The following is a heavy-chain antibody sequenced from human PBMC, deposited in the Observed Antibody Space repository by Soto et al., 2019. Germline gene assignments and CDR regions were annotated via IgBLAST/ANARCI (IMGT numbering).Heavy chain of an antibody. CDR1: GFSFPSYA. J-gene: IGHJ4*02. CDR2: ISYDGTNK. D-gene: IGHD3-10*01. CDR3: ARASGFSATRGYFDF. V-gene: IGHV3-30-3*01. Sequence: GSLRLSCAISGFSFPSYAMHWVRQAPGKGLEWVAVISYDGTNKHYADSVKDRFTISRDNSKNTLYLRMTSLRPDDTAVYYCARASGFSATRGYFDFWGQGTPVTVSS.